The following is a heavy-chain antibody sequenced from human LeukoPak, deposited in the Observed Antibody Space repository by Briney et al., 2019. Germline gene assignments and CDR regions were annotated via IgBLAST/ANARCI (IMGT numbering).Heavy chain of an antibody. Sequence: GGSLRLSCAASGFTFSYYSMNWVRQAPGKGLEWVSSISAGPSIIYYADSVKGRFAISRDNAKNSLYLQMNSLRAEDTAVYYCVREGGYCYRATCRYFDYWGQGILVTVSS. J-gene: IGHJ4*02. D-gene: IGHD2/OR15-2a*01. CDR2: ISAGPSII. V-gene: IGHV3-21*01. CDR1: GFTFSYYS. CDR3: VREGGYCYRATCRYFDY.